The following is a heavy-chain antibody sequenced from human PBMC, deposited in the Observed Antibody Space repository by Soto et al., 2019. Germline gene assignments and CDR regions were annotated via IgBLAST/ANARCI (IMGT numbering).Heavy chain of an antibody. CDR2: INPNNGAT. CDR3: ASRVLCDMDV. D-gene: IGHD2-21*01. Sequence: QEQLVQSGAEVKEPGASLKVSCKASGDTFTTNYLHWVRQAPGQGLEWMGRINPNNGATLYAQEFQGRLTLTTDTSTRTVYMDLNSVKSEDSAVYYCASRVLCDMDVWGQGTTVTVSS. V-gene: IGHV1-46*01. J-gene: IGHJ6*02. CDR1: GDTFTTNY.